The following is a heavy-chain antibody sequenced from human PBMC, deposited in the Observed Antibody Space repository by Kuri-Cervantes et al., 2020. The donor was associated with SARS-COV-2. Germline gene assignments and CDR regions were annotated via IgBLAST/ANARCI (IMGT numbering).Heavy chain of an antibody. V-gene: IGHV1-69*05. Sequence: SVKVSCKASGGTFSSYTINWVRQAPGQGLEWMGGIIPIFGTANYAQKFQGRVTITTDESTSTAYMELSSLRSEDTAVYYCARGDYYDILTDYYYYYMDVWGKGTTVTVSS. D-gene: IGHD3-9*01. J-gene: IGHJ6*03. CDR3: ARGDYYDILTDYYYYYMDV. CDR2: IIPIFGTA. CDR1: GGTFSSYT.